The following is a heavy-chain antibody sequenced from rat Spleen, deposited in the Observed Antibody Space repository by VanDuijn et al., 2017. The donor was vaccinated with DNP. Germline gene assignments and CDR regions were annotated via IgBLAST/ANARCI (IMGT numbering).Heavy chain of an antibody. CDR1: GFTFSDYY. CDR2: ISYDGGST. J-gene: IGHJ2*01. CDR3: VRWYNSGYYFDY. V-gene: IGHV5-22*01. D-gene: IGHD4-3*01. Sequence: EVQLVESGGGLVQPGNSLKLSCTASGFTFSDYYMAWVRQAPTKGLEWVAYISYDGGSTYYGDSVKGRFTISRANVKSTLYLQMNSLRSEDMATYYCVRWYNSGYYFDYWGQGVMVTVSS.